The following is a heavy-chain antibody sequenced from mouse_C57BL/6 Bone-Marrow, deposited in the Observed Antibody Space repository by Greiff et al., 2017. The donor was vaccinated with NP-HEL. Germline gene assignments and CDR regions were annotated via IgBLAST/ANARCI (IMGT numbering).Heavy chain of an antibody. V-gene: IGHV1-69*01. CDR1: GYTFTSYW. D-gene: IGHD3-2*02. CDR2: IDPSDSYT. CDR3: AREGTAQATGAMDY. Sequence: QVQLQQPGAELVMPGASVKLSCKASGYTFTSYWMHWVKQRPGQGLEWIGEIDPSDSYTNYNQKFKGKSTLTVDKSSSTAYMQLSRLTSEDSAVYYGAREGTAQATGAMDYWGQGTSVTVSA. J-gene: IGHJ4*01.